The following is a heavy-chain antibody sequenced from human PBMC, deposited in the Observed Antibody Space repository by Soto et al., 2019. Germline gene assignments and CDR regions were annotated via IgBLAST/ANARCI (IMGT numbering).Heavy chain of an antibody. J-gene: IGHJ5*02. CDR3: ARQHSSAWMGWFGP. Sequence: GASVKVSCKASGYTFTNYDINWVRQATGQGLEWMGWMNPNSGNTGYAQKFQGRVTMTRDTSISTAYMELSSLRSEDTAVYYCARQHSSAWMGWFGPWGQGTLVTVSS. V-gene: IGHV1-8*01. CDR2: MNPNSGNT. D-gene: IGHD6-19*01. CDR1: GYTFTNYD.